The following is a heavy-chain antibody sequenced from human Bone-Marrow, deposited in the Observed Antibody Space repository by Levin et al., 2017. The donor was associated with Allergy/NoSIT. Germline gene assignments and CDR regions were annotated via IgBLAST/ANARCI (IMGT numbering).Heavy chain of an antibody. Sequence: SQTLSLTCTVSGGSISSSSYYWGWIRQPPGKGLEWIGSIYYSGSTYYNPSLKSRVTISVDTSKNQFSLKLSSVTAADTAVYYCARQYGDYALLYYYYGMDGWGQGTTVTVSS. V-gene: IGHV4-39*01. CDR1: GGSISSSSYY. J-gene: IGHJ6*02. CDR2: IYYSGST. D-gene: IGHD4-17*01. CDR3: ARQYGDYALLYYYYGMDG.